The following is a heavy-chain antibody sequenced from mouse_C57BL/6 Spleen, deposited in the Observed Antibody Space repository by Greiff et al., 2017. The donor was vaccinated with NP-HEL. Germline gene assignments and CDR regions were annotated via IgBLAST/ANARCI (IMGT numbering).Heavy chain of an antibody. V-gene: IGHV1-52*01. D-gene: IGHD2-1*01. CDR1: GYTFTSYW. CDR2: IDPSDSET. CDR3: ARWSGIYYGSLDY. Sequence: QVQLKQPGAELVRPGSSVKLSCKASGYTFTSYWMHWVKQRPIQGLEWIGNIDPSDSETHYNQKFKDKATLTVDKSSSTAYMQLSSLTSEDSAVYYCARWSGIYYGSLDYWGQGTTLTVSS. J-gene: IGHJ2*01.